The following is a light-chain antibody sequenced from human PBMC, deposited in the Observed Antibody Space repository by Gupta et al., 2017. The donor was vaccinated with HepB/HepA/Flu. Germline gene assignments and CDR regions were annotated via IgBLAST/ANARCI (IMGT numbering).Light chain of an antibody. CDR2: QDN. J-gene: IGLJ2*01. Sequence: SYELTQPPSVSVSPGQTASITCSGDKLGDKYACWYQQKPGQSPVVVIYQDNKRPSGIPGRFSGSNSGNTATLTISGTQAMDEADYYCQTWDNSIAGVVFGGGTKLTVL. CDR3: QTWDNSIAGVV. V-gene: IGLV3-1*01. CDR1: KLGDKY.